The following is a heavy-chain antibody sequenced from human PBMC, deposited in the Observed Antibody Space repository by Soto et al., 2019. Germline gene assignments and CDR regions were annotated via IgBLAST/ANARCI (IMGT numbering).Heavy chain of an antibody. CDR1: GYTFTSYG. D-gene: IGHD3-22*01. J-gene: IGHJ4*02. Sequence: ASVKVSCKASGYTFTSYGISWVRQAPGQGLEWMGWISAYNGNTNYAQKLQGRVTMTTDTSTSTAYMELRSLRSDDTAVYYCARPRVAYYYDSSGYYSFDYWGQGTLVTVSS. V-gene: IGHV1-18*01. CDR2: ISAYNGNT. CDR3: ARPRVAYYYDSSGYYSFDY.